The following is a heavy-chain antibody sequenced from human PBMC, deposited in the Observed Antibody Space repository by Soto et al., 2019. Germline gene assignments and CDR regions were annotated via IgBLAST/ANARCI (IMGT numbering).Heavy chain of an antibody. CDR1: GGSISSKGYS. V-gene: IGHV4-39*01. Sequence: PSETLSLTCSVSGGSISSKGYSWGWIRQPPGKGMEWIGTFYYSENTYYNTSLKSRVTISVDTSKNQFSLKLSSVTAADTAVYYCSKLAGYCSGNSCHGDYAMDVWGQGTTVTVSS. CDR3: SKLAGYCSGNSCHGDYAMDV. J-gene: IGHJ6*02. CDR2: FYYSENT. D-gene: IGHD2-15*01.